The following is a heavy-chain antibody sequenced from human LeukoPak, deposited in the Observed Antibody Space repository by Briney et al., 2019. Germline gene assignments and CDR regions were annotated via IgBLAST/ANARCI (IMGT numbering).Heavy chain of an antibody. D-gene: IGHD3-3*01. J-gene: IGHJ4*02. CDR1: GFTFSSYG. V-gene: IGHV3-30*02. CDR3: ARDTYDFWRWVSES. Sequence: GGSLGLSCAASGFTFSSYGMHWVRQAPGKGLEWVAFIPYDGTNKYYADSVKGRFTISRDNSKNTLYLQMNSLRAEDTAVYYCARDTYDFWRWVSESWGQGTLVTVSS. CDR2: IPYDGTNK.